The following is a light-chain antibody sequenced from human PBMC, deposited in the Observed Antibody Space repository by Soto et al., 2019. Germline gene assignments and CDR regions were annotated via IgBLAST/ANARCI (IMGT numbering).Light chain of an antibody. Sequence: SALPQPPSVSGSPGQSVTISCTGTSSDIGSYDRVSWYQQPPGTAPRLMIYEVTNRPSGVPDRFSGSKSGNTASLTISGLQPEDETDYYCTSFTTSKTYIFGTGTKVTVL. CDR2: EVT. V-gene: IGLV2-18*02. CDR3: TSFTTSKTYI. J-gene: IGLJ1*01. CDR1: SSDIGSYDR.